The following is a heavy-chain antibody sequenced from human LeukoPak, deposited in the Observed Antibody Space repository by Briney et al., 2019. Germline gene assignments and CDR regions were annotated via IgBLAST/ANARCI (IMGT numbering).Heavy chain of an antibody. CDR1: GFTVSVNF. CDR3: VRGYSFGPYGMDV. CDR2: INSGGTT. J-gene: IGHJ6*02. V-gene: IGHV3-53*05. D-gene: IGHD2-15*01. Sequence: GGSLRLSCAASGFTVSVNFMSWVRQAPGKGLEWVSGINSGGTTYYADSVKGRFTISRDNSKNTLYLQMSSLRAEDTAVYFCVRGYSFGPYGMDVWGQGTTVTVSS.